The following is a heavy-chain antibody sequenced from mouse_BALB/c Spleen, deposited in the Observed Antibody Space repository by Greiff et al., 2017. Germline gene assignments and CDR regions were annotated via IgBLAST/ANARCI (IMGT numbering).Heavy chain of an antibody. D-gene: IGHD2-3*01. V-gene: IGHV5-9-4*01. J-gene: IGHJ4*01. CDR3: ATYDGYF. Sequence: EVKLVESGGGLVKPGGSLKLSCAASGFTFSSYAMSWVRRSPEKRLEWVAEISSGGSYTYYPDTVTGRFTISRDNAKNTLYLEMSSLRSEDTAMYYCATYDGYFWGQGTSVTVSS. CDR1: GFTFSSYA. CDR2: ISSGGSYT.